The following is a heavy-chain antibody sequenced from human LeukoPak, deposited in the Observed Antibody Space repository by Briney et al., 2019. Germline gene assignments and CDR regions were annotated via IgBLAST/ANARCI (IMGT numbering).Heavy chain of an antibody. CDR3: ARLLIQYYDFWSGYLDY. V-gene: IGHV1-18*01. J-gene: IGHJ4*02. CDR1: GYTLTSYG. D-gene: IGHD3-3*01. Sequence: ASVKVSCKASGYTLTSYGISWVRQAPGQGLEWMGWISAYNGNTNYAQKLQGRVTMTTDTSTSTAYMELRSLRSDDTAVYYCARLLIQYYDFWSGYLDYWGQETLVTVSS. CDR2: ISAYNGNT.